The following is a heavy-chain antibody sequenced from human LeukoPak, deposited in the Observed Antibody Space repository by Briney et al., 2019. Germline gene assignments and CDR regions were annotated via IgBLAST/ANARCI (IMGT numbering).Heavy chain of an antibody. CDR3: ARSKAVLLWFGESDY. V-gene: IGHV1-3*01. J-gene: IGHJ4*02. Sequence: ASVKVSCKASGYTFTSYAMHWVRQAPGQRLEWMGWISAGNGNTKYSQKFQGRVTITRDTSASTAYMELSSLRSEDTAVYYCARSKAVLLWFGESDYWGQGTLVTVSS. CDR2: ISAGNGNT. D-gene: IGHD3-10*01. CDR1: GYTFTSYA.